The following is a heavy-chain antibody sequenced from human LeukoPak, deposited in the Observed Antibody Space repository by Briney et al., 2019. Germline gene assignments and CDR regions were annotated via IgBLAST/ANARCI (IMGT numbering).Heavy chain of an antibody. D-gene: IGHD1-26*01. Sequence: ASVKVSCKASGYTFTGYYMHWVRQAPGQGLEWMGWINPNSGGTNYAQKFQGWVTMTRDTSISTAYMELSRLRSDDTAVYYCAREIVGATPDYGMDVWGQGTTVTVSS. CDR1: GYTFTGYY. CDR3: AREIVGATPDYGMDV. J-gene: IGHJ6*02. CDR2: INPNSGGT. V-gene: IGHV1-2*04.